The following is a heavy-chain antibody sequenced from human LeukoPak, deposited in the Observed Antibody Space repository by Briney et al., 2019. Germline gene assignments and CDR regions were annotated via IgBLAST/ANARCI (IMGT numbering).Heavy chain of an antibody. D-gene: IGHD2-15*01. CDR2: ISGSGGST. CDR3: AKAPGYCSGGSCYDY. V-gene: IGHV3-23*01. J-gene: IGHJ4*02. Sequence: GSLRLSCAASGFTFSSYAMSWVRQAPGKGLEWVSVISGSGGSTNYADSVEGRFSISRDNSKNTVYLQMKSLRADDTAVYYCAKAPGYCSGGSCYDYWGQGTLVTVSS. CDR1: GFTFSSYA.